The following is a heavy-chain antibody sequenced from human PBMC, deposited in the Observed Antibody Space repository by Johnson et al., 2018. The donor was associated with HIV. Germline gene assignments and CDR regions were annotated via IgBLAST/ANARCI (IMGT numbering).Heavy chain of an antibody. J-gene: IGHJ3*02. CDR3: ARDASYYGSANDAFDI. CDR1: GVTVSNNY. V-gene: IGHV3-66*01. Sequence: EVQLVESGGGLVQRGGSLRLSCVASGVTVSNNYMIWVRQAPGKGLEWVSVIYSGGSTYYADPVTGRFTISRDNSKNTLYLQMNSLRAEDTAVYYCARDASYYGSANDAFDIWGQGTMVTVSS. D-gene: IGHD3-10*01. CDR2: IYSGGST.